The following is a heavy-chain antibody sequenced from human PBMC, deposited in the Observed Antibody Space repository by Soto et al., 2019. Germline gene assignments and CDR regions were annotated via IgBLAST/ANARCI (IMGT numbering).Heavy chain of an antibody. CDR2: INPSGGST. CDR1: GYTFTSYY. Sequence: QVQLVQSGAEGKEPGASVKVSCKASGYTFTSYYMHWVRQAPGQGLEWMGAINPSGGSTSYAQNFHGRVTMTSDTSTSKVYMEMTSLRSNGTAVDYCAGFYSGTPPYYFDYWGQGTLVTVSS. V-gene: IGHV1-46*01. J-gene: IGHJ4*02. D-gene: IGHD1-26*01. CDR3: AGFYSGTPPYYFDY.